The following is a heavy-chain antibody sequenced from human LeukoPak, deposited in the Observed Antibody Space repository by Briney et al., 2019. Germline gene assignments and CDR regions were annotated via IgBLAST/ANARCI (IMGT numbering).Heavy chain of an antibody. CDR2: INSDGRST. Sequence: PGGSLRLSCAASGFTFSSYWMHWVRQAPGKGLVWVSRINSDGRSTSYADYVKGRFTISRDNAKNTLYLQMNSLRAEDTAVYYCARAGDGDLDAFDIWGQGTMVSVSS. CDR3: ARAGDGDLDAFDI. J-gene: IGHJ3*02. CDR1: GFTFSSYW. V-gene: IGHV3-74*01. D-gene: IGHD4-17*01.